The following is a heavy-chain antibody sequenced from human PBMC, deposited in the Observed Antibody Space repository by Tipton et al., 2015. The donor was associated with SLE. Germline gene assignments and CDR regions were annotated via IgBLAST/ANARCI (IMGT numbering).Heavy chain of an antibody. V-gene: IGHV4-34*01. D-gene: IGHD1-26*01. J-gene: IGHJ1*01. CDR3: ARGGGSYPYFQH. Sequence: TLSLTCAVYGGSFSGYYWSWIRQPPGKGLEWIGEINHSGSTNYNPSLKSRVTISVDTSKNQFSLKLSSVTAADTAVYYCARGGGSYPYFQHRGQGTLVTVSS. CDR2: INHSGST. CDR1: GGSFSGYY.